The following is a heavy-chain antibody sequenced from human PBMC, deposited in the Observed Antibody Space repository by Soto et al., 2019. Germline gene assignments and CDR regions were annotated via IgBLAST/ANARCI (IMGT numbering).Heavy chain of an antibody. V-gene: IGHV1-18*01. D-gene: IGHD3-10*01. CDR1: GYSFTVYG. CDR3: ARDPGGAKGFDP. J-gene: IGHJ5*02. CDR2: MSTYTGDT. Sequence: QVRLVQSGAEVKRPGASVKVSCKTYGYSFTVYGISWVRQAPGQGLEWRGWMSTYTGDTNYARKFRGRVTMTTDIPASTASMELRSLTSDDTAVYYCARDPGGAKGFDPWGQGTPVIVST.